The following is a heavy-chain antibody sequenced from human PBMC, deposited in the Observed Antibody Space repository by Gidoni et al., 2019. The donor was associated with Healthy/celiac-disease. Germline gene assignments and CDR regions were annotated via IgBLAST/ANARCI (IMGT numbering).Heavy chain of an antibody. Sequence: EVQLLESGGSLVQPGGSLRLSCAASGFHLCSYAMSWVHQAQGKGMEWFSAISGSGGSTYYADSVKGRFTISRDNSKNTLYLQMNSLRAEDTAVYYCAKDPARGVGARDLDYWGQGTLVTVSS. J-gene: IGHJ4*02. CDR2: ISGSGGST. D-gene: IGHD1-26*01. CDR3: AKDPARGVGARDLDY. CDR1: GFHLCSYA. V-gene: IGHV3-23*01.